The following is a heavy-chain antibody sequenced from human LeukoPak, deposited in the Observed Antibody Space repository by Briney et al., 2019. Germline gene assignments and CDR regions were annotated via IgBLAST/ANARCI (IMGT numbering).Heavy chain of an antibody. J-gene: IGHJ4*02. Sequence: PGGSLRLSCVVSGFTVSTKYMNWVRQAPGKGLEWVSVLYSSGTTYYADSVKGRFSISRDSSENTLYLQMNSLRVEDTGVYYCARERATSGYCLAYWGQGTLVTVSS. CDR3: ARERATSGYCLAY. CDR2: LYSSGTT. D-gene: IGHD5-12*01. CDR1: GFTVSTKY. V-gene: IGHV3-66*01.